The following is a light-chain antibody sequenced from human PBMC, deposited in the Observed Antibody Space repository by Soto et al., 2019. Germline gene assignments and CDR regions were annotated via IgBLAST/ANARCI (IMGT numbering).Light chain of an antibody. J-gene: IGLJ3*02. CDR2: AVD. Sequence: QSALTQPASVSGSPGQSITISCTGTYTDVGGYNRVSWYQHHAGKGPKMLIFAVDNRPSGISDRFSGSKSGDTASLTISDLQAEDEADYYCVSYIESSLTHWVFGGGTKLTVL. CDR3: VSYIESSLTHWV. CDR1: YTDVGGYNR. V-gene: IGLV2-14*01.